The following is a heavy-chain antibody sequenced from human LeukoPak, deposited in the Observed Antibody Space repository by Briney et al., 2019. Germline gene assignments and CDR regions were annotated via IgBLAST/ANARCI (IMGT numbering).Heavy chain of an antibody. CDR2: IYYSGST. CDR1: GGSISSGGYY. V-gene: IGHV4-31*03. D-gene: IGHD3-10*01. Sequence: SETLSLTCTVSGGSISSGGYYWSWIRQHPGKGLEWIGYIYYSGSTYYNPSLKSRVTISVDTSKNQFSLKLSSVTAADTAVYYCASGYGSASYYKRPFDYWGQGTLVTVSS. CDR3: ASGYGSASYYKRPFDY. J-gene: IGHJ4*02.